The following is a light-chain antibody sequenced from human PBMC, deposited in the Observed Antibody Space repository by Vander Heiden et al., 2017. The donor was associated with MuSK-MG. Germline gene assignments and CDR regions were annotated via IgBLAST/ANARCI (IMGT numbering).Light chain of an antibody. J-gene: IGLJ2*01. CDR3: CSYAGSYTVI. CDR2: DVN. Sequence: QSALTQPRSVSGSPEQSVTISCTGTSSDVGGYNYVSGDQQHPGKAPKLVIYDVNKRPSGVPDRFSGSKSGNTASLTISGLQAEDDADYYCCSYAGSYTVIFGGGTKVTAL. V-gene: IGLV2-11*01. CDR1: SSDVGGYNY.